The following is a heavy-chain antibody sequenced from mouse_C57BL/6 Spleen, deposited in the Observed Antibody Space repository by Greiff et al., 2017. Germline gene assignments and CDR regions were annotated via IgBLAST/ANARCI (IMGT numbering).Heavy chain of an antibody. CDR1: GYTFTDYY. CDR3: ARTYYYGSSSYCDY. Sequence: VQLQQSGPELVKPGASVKISCKASGYTFTDYYINWVKQRPGQGLEWIGWIYPGSGNTKYNEKFKGKATVTVDTSSSKAYMQLSSLTSEDSAVYICARTYYYGSSSYCDYWGQGTTLTFSS. V-gene: IGHV1-84*01. CDR2: IYPGSGNT. J-gene: IGHJ2*01. D-gene: IGHD1-1*01.